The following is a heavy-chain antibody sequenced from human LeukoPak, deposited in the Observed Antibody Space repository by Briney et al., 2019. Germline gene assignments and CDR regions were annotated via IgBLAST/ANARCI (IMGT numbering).Heavy chain of an antibody. CDR2: IHSSGSA. Sequence: SETLSLTCTVSGASLNDYYWSWIRQPPGKALEWIGFIHSSGSANSNPSLTSRVTISIDTSKNQFSLNLRSLTAADAAVYFCASGAADGYNFGFDSWGQGTLAAVSS. J-gene: IGHJ4*02. D-gene: IGHD5-24*01. CDR1: GASLNDYY. CDR3: ASGAADGYNFGFDS. V-gene: IGHV4-59*12.